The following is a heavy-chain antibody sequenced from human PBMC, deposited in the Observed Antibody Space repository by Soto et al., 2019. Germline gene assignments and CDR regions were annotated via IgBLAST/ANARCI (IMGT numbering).Heavy chain of an antibody. CDR1: GFTFSSYA. CDR2: ISGSGGST. Sequence: GGSLRLSCAASGFTFSSYAMSWVRQAPGKGLEWVSAISGSGGSTYYADSVKGRFTISRDNSKNTLYLQMNSLRAEDTAVYYCARDGERFLEWLQHYYYYGMDVWGQGTTVTVSS. V-gene: IGHV3-23*01. D-gene: IGHD3-3*01. J-gene: IGHJ6*02. CDR3: ARDGERFLEWLQHYYYYGMDV.